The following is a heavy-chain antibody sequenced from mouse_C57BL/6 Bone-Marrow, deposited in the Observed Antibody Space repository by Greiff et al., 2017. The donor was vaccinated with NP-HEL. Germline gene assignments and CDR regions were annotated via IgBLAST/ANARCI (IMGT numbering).Heavy chain of an antibody. D-gene: IGHD3-2*02. V-gene: IGHV1-64*01. CDR1: GYTFTSYW. Sequence: QVQLQQPGAELVKPGASVKLSCKASGYTFTSYWMHWVKQRPGQGLEWIGMIYPNSGSTNYNEKFKSKATLTVDKSSSTAYMQLSSLTSEDSAVYYCARDSSGSAWFAYWGQGTLVTVSA. J-gene: IGHJ3*01. CDR2: IYPNSGST. CDR3: ARDSSGSAWFAY.